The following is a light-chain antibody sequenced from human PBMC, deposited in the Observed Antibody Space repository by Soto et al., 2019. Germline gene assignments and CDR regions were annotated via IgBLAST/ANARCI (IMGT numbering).Light chain of an antibody. J-gene: IGLJ1*01. Sequence: QSALTQPASVSGSPGQSITISCTGTSGDVEIYNFVSWYQQHPGRAPKFVIYEVSKRPSGISNRFSGSKSGNTASLTISGLQPEDEADYYCCSYASNSAYVFGTGTKVTVL. V-gene: IGLV2-23*02. CDR3: CSYASNSAYV. CDR2: EVS. CDR1: SGDVEIYNF.